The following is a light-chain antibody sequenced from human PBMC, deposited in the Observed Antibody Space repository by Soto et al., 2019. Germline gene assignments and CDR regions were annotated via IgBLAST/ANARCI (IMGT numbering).Light chain of an antibody. J-gene: IGLJ2*01. V-gene: IGLV2-8*01. CDR1: SSDVGGYNY. Sequence: QSALTQPPSASGSPGQSVTISCTGTSSDVGGYNYVSWYQQHPGKAPKLMIYEVSKRPSGVPDRFSGSKSGNTASLTVSVLQAEDEADYYCSSYAGSNNVIFVGGTQLTVL. CDR2: EVS. CDR3: SSYAGSNNVI.